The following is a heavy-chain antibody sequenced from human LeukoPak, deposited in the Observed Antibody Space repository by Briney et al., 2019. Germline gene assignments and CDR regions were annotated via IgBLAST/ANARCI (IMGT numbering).Heavy chain of an antibody. CDR2: ISGSGGST. CDR1: GFTFSSYA. V-gene: IGHV3-23*01. J-gene: IGHJ4*02. Sequence: GGSLRLSCAASGFTFSSYAMSWVRQAPGKGLEWVSAISGSGGSTYYADSVKGRFTISRGNSKNTLYLQMNSLRAEDTAVYYCAGYLMGDDYGDYGFGYWGQGTLVTVSS. CDR3: AGYLMGDDYGDYGFGY. D-gene: IGHD4-17*01.